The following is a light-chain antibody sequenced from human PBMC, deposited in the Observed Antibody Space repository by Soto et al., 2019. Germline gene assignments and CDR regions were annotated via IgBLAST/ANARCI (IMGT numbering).Light chain of an antibody. CDR1: QSITTY. CDR3: QQYHTYPQT. V-gene: IGKV1-39*01. CDR2: AAS. J-gene: IGKJ2*01. Sequence: DIQMTQSPSSLSASVGDRVTITCRASQSITTYLNWYRQKPGKAPKLLIYAASSLQSGVPSRFSGSGSETEFTLSISSLQPEDFATYYCQQYHTYPQTFGQGTRLEI.